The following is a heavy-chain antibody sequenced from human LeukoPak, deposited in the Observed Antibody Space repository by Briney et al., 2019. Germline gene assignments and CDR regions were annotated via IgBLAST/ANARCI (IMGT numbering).Heavy chain of an antibody. D-gene: IGHD2-2*01. Sequence: SVKVSCKASGGTFSSYAISWVRQAPGQGLERMGRIIPILGIANYAQKFQGRVTITADKSTSTAYMELSSLRSEDTAVYYCARALRRGLLPGNSGWGQGTLVTVSS. CDR2: IIPILGIA. CDR3: ARALRRGLLPGNSG. CDR1: GGTFSSYA. V-gene: IGHV1-69*04. J-gene: IGHJ4*02.